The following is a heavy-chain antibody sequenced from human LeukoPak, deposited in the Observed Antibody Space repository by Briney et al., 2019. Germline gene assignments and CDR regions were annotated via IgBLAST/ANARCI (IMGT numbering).Heavy chain of an antibody. CDR2: IIPIFGTA. Sequence: ASVKVSCKASGGTFSSYAISWVRQAPGQGLEWMGGIIPIFGTANYAQKFQGRVTITADKSTSTDYMELSSLRSEDTAVYYCARMGYCTNGVCHGWGQGTLVTVSS. D-gene: IGHD2-8*01. CDR1: GGTFSSYA. J-gene: IGHJ4*02. V-gene: IGHV1-69*06. CDR3: ARMGYCTNGVCHG.